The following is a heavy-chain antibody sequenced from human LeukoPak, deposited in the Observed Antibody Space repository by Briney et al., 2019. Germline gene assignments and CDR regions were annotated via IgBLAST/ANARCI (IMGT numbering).Heavy chain of an antibody. V-gene: IGHV3-23*01. D-gene: IGHD3-22*01. CDR2: ISGSGGST. CDR1: GFTFSSYG. CDR3: AKLTSRYYDISFYYLS. J-gene: IGHJ5*02. Sequence: GGSLRLSCAASGFTFSSYGMSWVRQAPGKGLEWVSAISGSGGSTYYADSVKGRFTISRDNAKNTLYLQMNSLRAEDTAVYYCAKLTSRYYDISFYYLSWGQGTLVTVSS.